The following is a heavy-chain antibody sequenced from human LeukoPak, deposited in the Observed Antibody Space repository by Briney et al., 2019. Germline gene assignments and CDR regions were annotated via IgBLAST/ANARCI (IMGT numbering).Heavy chain of an antibody. CDR2: IIPIFGTA. CDR1: GYTFTGYY. Sequence: GASVKVSCKASGYTFTGYYMHWVRQAPGKGLEWMGGIIPIFGTANYAQKFQGRVTITTDESTSTAYVELSSLRSEDTAVYYCARDRFPYYYDSSGYFDYWGQGTLVTVSS. V-gene: IGHV1-69*05. D-gene: IGHD3-22*01. J-gene: IGHJ4*02. CDR3: ARDRFPYYYDSSGYFDY.